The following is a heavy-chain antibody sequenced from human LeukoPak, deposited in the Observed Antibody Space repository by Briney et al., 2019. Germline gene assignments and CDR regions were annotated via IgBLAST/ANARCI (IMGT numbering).Heavy chain of an antibody. CDR1: GGSISSSSYY. D-gene: IGHD3-10*01. CDR2: IYYSGST. V-gene: IGHV4-39*07. Sequence: SETLSLTCTVSGGSISSSSYYWGWIRQPPGKGLEWIGSIYYSGSTYYNPSLKSRVTISVDTSKNQFSLKLSSVTAADTAVYYCARDLGYYGSGSQANAFDIWGQGTMVTVSS. J-gene: IGHJ3*02. CDR3: ARDLGYYGSGSQANAFDI.